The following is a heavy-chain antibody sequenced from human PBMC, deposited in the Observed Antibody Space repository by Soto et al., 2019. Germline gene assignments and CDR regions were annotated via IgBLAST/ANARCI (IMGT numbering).Heavy chain of an antibody. V-gene: IGHV5-10-1*01. J-gene: IGHJ4*02. CDR3: ARQIYDSGTGPNFQYYFDS. CDR1: GYSFAGYW. Sequence: GESLKISCKGSGYSFAGYWITWVRQKPGKGLEWMGRIDPSDSQTYYSPSFRGHVTISVTKSITTVFLQWSSPRASDTAMYYCARQIYDSGTGPNFQYYFDSWGQGTPVTVSS. D-gene: IGHD6-13*01. CDR2: IDPSDSQT.